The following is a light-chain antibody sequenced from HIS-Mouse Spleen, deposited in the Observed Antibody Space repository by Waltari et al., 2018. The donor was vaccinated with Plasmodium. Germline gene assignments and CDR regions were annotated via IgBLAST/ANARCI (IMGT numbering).Light chain of an antibody. CDR3: QQNYNTWT. CDR2: AAS. Sequence: DIQMTQSPSSLSASVGDRVTITCRASQSISSYLNWYQQKPGKAPQLLIYAASSLQSGVPSRVSGSGSGTDFTLTISSLQPKDVATYDGQQNYNTWTFGQGTKVEIK. V-gene: IGKV1-39*01. CDR1: QSISSY. J-gene: IGKJ1*01.